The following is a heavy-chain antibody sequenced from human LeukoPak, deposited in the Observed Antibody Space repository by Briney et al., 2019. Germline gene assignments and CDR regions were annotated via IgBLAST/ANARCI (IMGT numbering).Heavy chain of an antibody. CDR3: ARDRRLTVTKLRNDAFDI. CDR1: GGTFSSYA. D-gene: IGHD4-17*01. Sequence: SVKVSCKASGGTFSSYAISWVRQAPGQGLEWMGGIIPIFGTANYAQKFQGRVTITADESTSTAYMELSSLRSDDTAVYYCARDRRLTVTKLRNDAFDIWGQGTMVTVSS. CDR2: IIPIFGTA. J-gene: IGHJ3*02. V-gene: IGHV1-69*13.